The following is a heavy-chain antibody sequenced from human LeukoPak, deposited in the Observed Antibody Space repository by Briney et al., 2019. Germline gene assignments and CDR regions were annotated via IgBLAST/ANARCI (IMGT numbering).Heavy chain of an antibody. Sequence: SGGSLRLSCAASGFTFSSYAMHWVRQAPGKGLEYVSAISSNGGSTYYANSVKGRFTISRDNSKNTLYLQMGSLRAEDMAVYYCARGTTAILRGYWFDPWGQGTLVTVSS. V-gene: IGHV3-64*01. CDR1: GFTFSSYA. D-gene: IGHD4-17*01. CDR3: ARGTTAILRGYWFDP. J-gene: IGHJ5*02. CDR2: ISSNGGST.